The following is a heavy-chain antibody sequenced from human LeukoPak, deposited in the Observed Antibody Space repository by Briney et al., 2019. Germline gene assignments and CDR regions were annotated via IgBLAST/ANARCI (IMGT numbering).Heavy chain of an antibody. J-gene: IGHJ4*02. CDR3: AGLGYCSSTSCYVQL. Sequence: SETLSLTCAVSGYSVASAYYWGWIRQAPGKGLEWIGSMHHSGSDYYNPSLKSRVTISMDTSKNQFYLNLRFVTAADGAVYYCAGLGYCSSTSCYVQLWGQGTPVTVSS. CDR2: MHHSGSD. V-gene: IGHV4-38-2*01. CDR1: GYSVASAYY. D-gene: IGHD2-2*01.